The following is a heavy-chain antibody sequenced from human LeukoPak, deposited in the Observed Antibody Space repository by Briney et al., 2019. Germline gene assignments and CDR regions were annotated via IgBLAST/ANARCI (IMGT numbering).Heavy chain of an antibody. CDR3: ARGQNDFWSGYLWPDYYYYGMDV. D-gene: IGHD3-3*01. V-gene: IGHV4-59*08. CDR1: GGYISSYY. Sequence: PSETLSLTCTVSGGYISSYYWSWIRQPPGKGVEWIGYIYYSGSTNYNPSLKSRVTISVDTSKNEFSLKLSSVTAADTAVYYCARGQNDFWSGYLWPDYYYYGMDVWGQGTTVTVSS. CDR2: IYYSGST. J-gene: IGHJ6*02.